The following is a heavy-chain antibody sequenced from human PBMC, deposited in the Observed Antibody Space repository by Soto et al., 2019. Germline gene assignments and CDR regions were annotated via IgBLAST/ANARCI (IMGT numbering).Heavy chain of an antibody. D-gene: IGHD3-22*01. V-gene: IGHV5-10-1*01. CDR1: GYSFTSYW. J-gene: IGHJ3*02. Sequence: LKISCKGSGYSFTSYWISWVRQMPGKGLEWMGRIDPSDSYTNYSPSFQGHVTISADKSISTAYLQWSSLKASDTAMYYCARHEHYYDSSGYPAGAFDIWGQGTMVTVSS. CDR2: IDPSDSYT. CDR3: ARHEHYYDSSGYPAGAFDI.